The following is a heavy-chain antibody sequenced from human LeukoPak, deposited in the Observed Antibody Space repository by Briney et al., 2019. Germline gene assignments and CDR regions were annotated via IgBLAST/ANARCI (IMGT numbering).Heavy chain of an antibody. CDR2: ISWNSGSI. J-gene: IGHJ3*02. Sequence: PGRSLRLSCAASGFTFDDYAMHWVRQAPGKGLEWVSGISWNSGSIGYADSVKGRFTISRDNAKNSLYLQMNSLRAEDTALYYCAKELGIYYDSRAFDIWGQGTMVTVSS. D-gene: IGHD3-22*01. CDR1: GFTFDDYA. CDR3: AKELGIYYDSRAFDI. V-gene: IGHV3-9*01.